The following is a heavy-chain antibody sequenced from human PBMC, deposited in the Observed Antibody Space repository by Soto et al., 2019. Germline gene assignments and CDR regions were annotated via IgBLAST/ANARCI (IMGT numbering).Heavy chain of an antibody. Sequence: GGSLRLSCAASGFTFTYAWVNWVRQAPGKGLEWVGRIKTKTDGGTTDYAEPVKGRFTISRDDSKNTVYLQMTSLKTEDTGEYYXTTCSRGDCYVDYYGMDVWGQGTTVTVS. J-gene: IGHJ6*02. D-gene: IGHD2-21*02. CDR1: GFTFTYAW. V-gene: IGHV3-15*01. CDR2: IKTKTDGGTT. CDR3: TTCSRGDCYVDYYGMDV.